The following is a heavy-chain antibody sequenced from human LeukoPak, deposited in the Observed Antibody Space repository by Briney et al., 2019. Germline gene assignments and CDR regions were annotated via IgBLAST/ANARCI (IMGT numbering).Heavy chain of an antibody. Sequence: PGGSLRLSCVGSGFTFSSYWMSWVRQAPGKGLEWVANIKEYGSEKYYVDSVKGRFTASRDDAKNSLYLQMTSLRAEDTAVYYCARQLVEGYTRKWFDLWGQGTLVTVSS. CDR1: GFTFSSYW. V-gene: IGHV3-7*01. D-gene: IGHD5-12*01. J-gene: IGHJ5*02. CDR2: IKEYGSEK. CDR3: ARQLVEGYTRKWFDL.